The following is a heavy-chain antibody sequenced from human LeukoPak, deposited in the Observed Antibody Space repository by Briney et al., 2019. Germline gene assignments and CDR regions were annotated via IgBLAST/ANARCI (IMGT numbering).Heavy chain of an antibody. Sequence: SVKVSCKASGGTFSSYAISWVRQAPGQGLEWMGGIIPIFGTANYAQKFQGRVTVTTDESTSTAYMELSSLRSDDTAVYYCARVVTRTYYMDAWGKGATVTVSS. D-gene: IGHD2-2*01. V-gene: IGHV1-69*05. CDR1: GGTFSSYA. J-gene: IGHJ6*03. CDR3: ARVVTRTYYMDA. CDR2: IIPIFGTA.